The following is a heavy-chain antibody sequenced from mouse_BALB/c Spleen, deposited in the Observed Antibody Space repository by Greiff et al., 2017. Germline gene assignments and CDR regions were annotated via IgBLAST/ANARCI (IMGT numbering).Heavy chain of an antibody. V-gene: IGHV1-69*01. J-gene: IGHJ4*01. D-gene: IGHD2-10*01. Sequence: QVQLQQPGAELVMPGASVKMSCKASGYTFTDYWMHWVKQRPGQGLEWIGAIDTSDSYTSYNQKFKGKATLTVDESSSTAYMQLSSLTSEDSAVYYCARSAYYGNSYYAMDYWGQGTSVTVSS. CDR1: GYTFTDYW. CDR2: IDTSDSYT. CDR3: ARSAYYGNSYYAMDY.